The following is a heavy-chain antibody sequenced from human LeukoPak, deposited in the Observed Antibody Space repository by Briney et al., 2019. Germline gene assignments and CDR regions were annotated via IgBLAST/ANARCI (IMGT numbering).Heavy chain of an antibody. CDR3: ARDPYFYDSSGDYIYHYYCGMDV. D-gene: IGHD3-22*01. V-gene: IGHV1-18*01. CDR2: ISVYNGKT. CDR1: DYTFSSYG. Sequence: GASVKVSFKASDYTFSSYGVTWMRQAPGQGLEWMGWISVYNGKTNYAQKLQGRVTMTTDISTSTAYMELRSLRSDDTAVYYCARDPYFYDSSGDYIYHYYCGMDVWGQGTTVTVSS. J-gene: IGHJ6*02.